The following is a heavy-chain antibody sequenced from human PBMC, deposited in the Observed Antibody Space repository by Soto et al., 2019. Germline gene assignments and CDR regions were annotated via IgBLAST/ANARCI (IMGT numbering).Heavy chain of an antibody. V-gene: IGHV4-61*01. Sequence: PSETLSLTCTVSGGSVSSGSYYWSWIRQPPGKGLEWIGYIYYSGSTNCNPSLKSRVTISVDTSKNQFSLKLSSVTAADTAVYYCARVTVDFWSGYYSWLDYWGQGTLVTVSS. J-gene: IGHJ4*02. CDR1: GGSVSSGSYY. CDR3: ARVTVDFWSGYYSWLDY. CDR2: IYYSGST. D-gene: IGHD3-3*01.